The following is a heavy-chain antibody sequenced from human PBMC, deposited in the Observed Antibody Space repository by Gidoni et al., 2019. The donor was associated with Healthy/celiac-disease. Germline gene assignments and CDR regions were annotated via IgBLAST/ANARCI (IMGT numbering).Heavy chain of an antibody. Sequence: QVQLLQSGAEVTHPGSSVQVSCKASGATFRSSAISWVRQAPGPGLAWMGGIIPILGTANYAQKLQGRGTITADEATRTAYMELSSLRSEDKDVYDCARGWLTTVTPSVWFDPWGQGTLVNVSS. D-gene: IGHD4-17*01. CDR3: ARGWLTTVTPSVWFDP. CDR1: GATFRSSA. J-gene: IGHJ5*02. V-gene: IGHV1-69*01. CDR2: IIPILGTA.